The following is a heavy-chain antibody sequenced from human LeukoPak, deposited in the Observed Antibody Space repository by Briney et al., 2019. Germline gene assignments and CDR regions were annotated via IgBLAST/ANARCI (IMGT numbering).Heavy chain of an antibody. V-gene: IGHV3-21*01. D-gene: IGHD2-2*01. CDR2: ISSSSSYI. CDR3: ARDRNVVDFDY. CDR1: GFTFSSYS. J-gene: IGHJ4*02. Sequence: GGSLRLSCAASGFTFSSYSMNWVRQAPGKGLEWVSPISSSSSYIYYADSVKGRFTISRDNAKNSLYLQMNSLRAEDTAVYYCARDRNVVDFDYWGQGALVTVSS.